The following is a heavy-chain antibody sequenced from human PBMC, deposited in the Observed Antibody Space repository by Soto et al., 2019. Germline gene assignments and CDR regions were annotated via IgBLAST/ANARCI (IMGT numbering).Heavy chain of an antibody. D-gene: IGHD2-15*01. CDR3: ASRGVVVAATRGFDI. V-gene: IGHV3-21*01. Sequence: LRLSCAASGFTFSSYWMSWIRQAPGKGLEWVSSISGSGDKTYYLDSVKGRFTISRDNAKNSLYLQMNSLRAEDTAVYYCASRGVVVAATRGFDIWGQGTMVTVSS. CDR2: ISGSGDKT. J-gene: IGHJ3*02. CDR1: GFTFSSYW.